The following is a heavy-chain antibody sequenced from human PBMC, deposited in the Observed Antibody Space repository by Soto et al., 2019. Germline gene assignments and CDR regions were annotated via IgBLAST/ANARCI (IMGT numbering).Heavy chain of an antibody. V-gene: IGHV1-46*01. CDR3: PREQVGYSSGCYPYYYGMDV. CDR1: GYTFTSYY. Sequence: GASVKVSCKASGYTFTSYYIHWVRQAPGQGLEWMGIINPSGGSTSEAQKFQGRVTMTRDTSPSTVYMELSSLRSEDMAVYSCPREQVGYSSGCYPYYYGMDVCRQGTTVTVSS. D-gene: IGHD6-19*01. CDR2: INPSGGST. J-gene: IGHJ6*02.